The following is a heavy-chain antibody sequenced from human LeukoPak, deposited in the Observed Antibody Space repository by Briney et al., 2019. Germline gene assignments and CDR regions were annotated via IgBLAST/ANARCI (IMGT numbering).Heavy chain of an antibody. V-gene: IGHV4-31*03. J-gene: IGHJ4*02. D-gene: IGHD3-22*01. Sequence: SQTLSLTCTVSGASFNSDDQYWNWIRHSPGKCLEWIGSIHPSGMLYNNPSLESRVTMSRDTTKNQFSLNLNSVPAADTGVYFCSRGLDSRKLGYWGQGILVTVSS. CDR2: IHPSGML. CDR3: SRGLDSRKLGY. CDR1: GASFNSDDQY.